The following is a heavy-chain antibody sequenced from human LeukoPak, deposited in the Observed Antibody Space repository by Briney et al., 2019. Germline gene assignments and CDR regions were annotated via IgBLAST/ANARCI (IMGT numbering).Heavy chain of an antibody. J-gene: IGHJ3*02. CDR2: FDPEDGET. V-gene: IGHV1-24*01. CDR3: AISRFRYYYGAFDI. CDR1: GYTLTELS. D-gene: IGHD3-10*01. Sequence: ASVKVSCKVSGYTLTELSMHWVRQAPGKGLEWMGGFDPEDGETVYAQKFQGRVTMTEDTSTDTAYMELSSLRSEDTAMYYCAISRFRYYYGAFDIWGQGTMVTVS.